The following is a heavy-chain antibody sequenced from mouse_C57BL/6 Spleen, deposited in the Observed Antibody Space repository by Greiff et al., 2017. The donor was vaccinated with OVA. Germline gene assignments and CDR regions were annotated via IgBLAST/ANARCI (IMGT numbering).Heavy chain of an antibody. CDR3: ERVGTTVVAHWYFDV. CDR1: GYSFTDYN. CDR2: INPNYGTT. Sequence: VQLKESGPELVKPGASVKISCKASGYSFTDYNMTWVKQSNGKSLEWIGVINPNYGTTSYNQKFKGKVTLTVDQSSSTAYMQLNSLTSEDSAVSYYERVGTTVVAHWYFDVWGTGTTVTVSS. J-gene: IGHJ1*03. D-gene: IGHD1-1*01. V-gene: IGHV1-39*01.